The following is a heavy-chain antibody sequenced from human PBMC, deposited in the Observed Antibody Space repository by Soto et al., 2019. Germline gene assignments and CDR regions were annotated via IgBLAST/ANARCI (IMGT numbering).Heavy chain of an antibody. J-gene: IGHJ4*02. CDR1: GFTFGNYA. CDR3: AKKSLGSITLPALYYFDY. CDR2: ISGGGDAT. D-gene: IGHD7-27*01. V-gene: IGHV3-23*01. Sequence: EGQLLRSGGGWVQPGGSRGLSCEASGFTFGNYAFSWVRQAPGKGLEWVSVISGGGDATYYPDSVKGRFTTSRDNSKNTVYLQMNSLRAEDTAVYYCAKKSLGSITLPALYYFDYWGQGTLVTVSS.